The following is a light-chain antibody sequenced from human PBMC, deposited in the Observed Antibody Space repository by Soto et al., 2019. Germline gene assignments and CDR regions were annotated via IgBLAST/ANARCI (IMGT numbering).Light chain of an antibody. Sequence: DIQMTQSPSSLSASVGDRVTITCRASQGISNYLAWYQQKPGKVPTLLISAASTLQLGVPSRFSGSGSGTDVTLTITSLQPDDVATYYCQRYNYGSTFGQGTKVEI. CDR1: QGISNY. V-gene: IGKV1-27*01. CDR2: AAS. CDR3: QRYNYGST. J-gene: IGKJ1*01.